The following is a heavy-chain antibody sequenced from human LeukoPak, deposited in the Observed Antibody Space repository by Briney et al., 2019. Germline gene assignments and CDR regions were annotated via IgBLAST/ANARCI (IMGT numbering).Heavy chain of an antibody. J-gene: IGHJ5*02. Sequence: GASVKVSCKASEYTFTGYYMHWVRQAPGQGLEWMGWINPNSGGTNYAQKFQGRVTMTRDTSISTAYMELSRLRSDDTAVYYCARSGGYCSSTSCYRRFDPWGQGTLVTVSS. D-gene: IGHD2-2*01. CDR2: INPNSGGT. CDR1: EYTFTGYY. V-gene: IGHV1-2*02. CDR3: ARSGGYCSSTSCYRRFDP.